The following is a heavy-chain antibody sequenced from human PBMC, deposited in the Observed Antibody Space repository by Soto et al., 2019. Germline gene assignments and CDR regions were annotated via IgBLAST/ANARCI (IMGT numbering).Heavy chain of an antibody. J-gene: IGHJ5*02. D-gene: IGHD5-12*01. V-gene: IGHV4-59*01. Sequence: SETLSLTCTVSGGSISSCYWSWSRQPPGKGLEWIWYIYYSGSTNYNPSLKSRVTISVDTSKNQFSLKLSSVTAADTAVYYCARDREGYSGYDDGWFDPWGQGTLVTVSS. CDR1: GGSISSCY. CDR3: ARDREGYSGYDDGWFDP. CDR2: IYYSGST.